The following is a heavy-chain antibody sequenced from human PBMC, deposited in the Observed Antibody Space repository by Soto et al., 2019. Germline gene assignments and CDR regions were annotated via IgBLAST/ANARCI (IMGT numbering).Heavy chain of an antibody. J-gene: IGHJ4*02. CDR1: GGSISSGGYY. V-gene: IGHV4-31*03. D-gene: IGHD6-13*01. CDR3: AGRGAAAYYFDY. Sequence: QVQLQESGPGLVKPSQTLSLTCTVSGGSISSGGYYWSWIRQHPGKGLEWIGYIYYSGSTYYNPSLKSRVTISVDTSKIQFSLKLSSVTAADTAVYYCAGRGAAAYYFDYWGQGTLVTVSS. CDR2: IYYSGST.